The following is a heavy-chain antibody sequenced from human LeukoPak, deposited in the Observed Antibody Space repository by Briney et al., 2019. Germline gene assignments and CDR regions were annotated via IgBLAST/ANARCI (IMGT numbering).Heavy chain of an antibody. CDR1: GGSISSYY. CDR2: IYYSGST. J-gene: IGHJ5*02. D-gene: IGHD3-22*01. Sequence: PSETQSLTCTVSGGSISSYYWSWIRQPPGKGLEWIGYIYYSGSTNYNPSLKSRVTISVDTSKNQFSLKLSSVTAADTAVYYCARHSSGYYDSSGYYNWFDPWGQGTLVTVSS. V-gene: IGHV4-59*08. CDR3: ARHSSGYYDSSGYYNWFDP.